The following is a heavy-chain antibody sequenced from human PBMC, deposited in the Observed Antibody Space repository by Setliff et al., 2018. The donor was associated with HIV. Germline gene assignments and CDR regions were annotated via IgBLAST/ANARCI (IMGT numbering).Heavy chain of an antibody. CDR1: GYTFTSYY. CDR3: ARGWGGQDSYYHGMDV. D-gene: IGHD3-16*01. J-gene: IGHJ6*02. CDR2: INPGGGST. V-gene: IGHV1-46*01. Sequence: GASVKVSCKASGYTFTSYYMHWVRQAPGQGLEWMGVINPGGGSTTYAQKFQGRVTMTRDTSTSTVYMELSSLRSQDTAMYYCARGWGGQDSYYHGMDVWGQGTTVTVSS.